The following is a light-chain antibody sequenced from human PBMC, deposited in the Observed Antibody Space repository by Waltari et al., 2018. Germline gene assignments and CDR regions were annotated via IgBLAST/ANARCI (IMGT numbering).Light chain of an antibody. Sequence: SYDLTQPPSVSVSPGETASITCSGDKLEDTYVSWYQQKPGQSPVLVMYRDNMRPSGIPERFSGSNSGNTATLTISGTQAMDEADFYCQAWDDSIVIFGGGTKLTVL. CDR2: RDN. V-gene: IGLV3-1*01. J-gene: IGLJ2*01. CDR3: QAWDDSIVI. CDR1: KLEDTY.